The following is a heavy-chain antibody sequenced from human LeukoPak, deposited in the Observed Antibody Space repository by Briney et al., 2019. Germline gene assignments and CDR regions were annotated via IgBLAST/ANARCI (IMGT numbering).Heavy chain of an antibody. J-gene: IGHJ4*02. Sequence: PSETLSLTCAVYGGSFSGYYWSWIRQPPGKGLEWIGEINHSGSTNYNPSLKSRVTISVDTSKNQFSLKLSSVTAADTAVYYCARAGYTMVRGVYDYWGQGTLVTVSS. V-gene: IGHV4-34*01. CDR3: ARAGYTMVRGVYDY. CDR2: INHSGST. D-gene: IGHD3-10*01. CDR1: GGSFSGYY.